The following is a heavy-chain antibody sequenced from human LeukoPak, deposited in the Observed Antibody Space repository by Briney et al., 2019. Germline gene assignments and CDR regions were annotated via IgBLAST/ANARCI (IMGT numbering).Heavy chain of an antibody. V-gene: IGHV3-23*01. CDR3: ARDDNWGSDY. D-gene: IGHD7-27*01. CDR1: GFTFSNYD. Sequence: GGSLRLSCAASGFTFSNYDMSWVRQPPGKGLEWVSVITGSGTSTYYADSVKGRFTISRDNSKNTLFLQMNSLRAEDTAVYYCARDDNWGSDYWGQGTLVTVSS. CDR2: ITGSGTST. J-gene: IGHJ4*02.